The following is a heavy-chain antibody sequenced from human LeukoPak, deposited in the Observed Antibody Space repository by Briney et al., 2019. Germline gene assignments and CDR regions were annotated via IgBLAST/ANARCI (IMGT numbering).Heavy chain of an antibody. V-gene: IGHV4-39*01. CDR1: GGSISSSSYY. Sequence: PSETLSLTCTVSGGSISSSSYYWGWIRQPPGKGLEWIGSIYYSGSTYYNPSLKSRVTISVDTSKNQFSLKLSSVTAADTAVYHCARHDPYSSSWPPGNDYWGQGTLVTVSS. CDR3: ARHDPYSSSWPPGNDY. D-gene: IGHD6-13*01. J-gene: IGHJ4*02. CDR2: IYYSGST.